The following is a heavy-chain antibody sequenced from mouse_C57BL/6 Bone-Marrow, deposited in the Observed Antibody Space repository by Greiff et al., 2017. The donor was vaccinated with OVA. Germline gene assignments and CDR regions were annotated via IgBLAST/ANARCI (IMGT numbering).Heavy chain of an antibody. J-gene: IGHJ2*01. D-gene: IGHD1-1*01. CDR1: GYTFTSYN. V-gene: IGHV1-12*01. CDR3: ARLGFWYYYGSTYYFDY. CDR2: IYPGNGDT. Sequence: LQQSGAELVRPGASVKMSCKASGYTFTSYNMHWVKQTPRQGLEWIGAIYPGNGDTSYNQKFKGKATLTVDKSSSTAYMQLSSLTSEDSAVYFCARLGFWYYYGSTYYFDYWGQGTTLTVSS.